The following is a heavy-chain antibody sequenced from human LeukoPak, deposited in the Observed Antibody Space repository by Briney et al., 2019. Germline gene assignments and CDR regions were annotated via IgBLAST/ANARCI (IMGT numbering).Heavy chain of an antibody. CDR2: ISYPGSP. V-gene: IGHV4-59*01. CDR3: ATYRSESAFEM. CDR1: GGSIQTYY. Sequence: VPLQASCPGLVKPSGPLSLSGTGSGGSIQTYYWSWIRQSPGKGLEWIGYISYPGSPHYNPSLKSRVTISVDTSRNQFSLKLSSVTAADTAVYYCATYRSESAFEMWGQGTMVTVSS. D-gene: IGHD3-16*01. J-gene: IGHJ3*02.